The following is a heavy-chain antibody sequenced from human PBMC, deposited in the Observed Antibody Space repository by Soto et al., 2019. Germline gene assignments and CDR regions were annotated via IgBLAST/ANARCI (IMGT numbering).Heavy chain of an antibody. D-gene: IGHD3-3*01. CDR2: IYYSGST. Sequence: QVQLQESGPGLVKPSETLSLTCTVSGSSVSSGSYYWSGIRQPPGKGLEWIGYIYYSGSTNYNPSLKSRVTISVDTSKNQFSLKLSSVTAAETAVYYCARGATTIFGVVTYFDYWGQGTLVTVSS. CDR1: GSSVSSGSYY. CDR3: ARGATTIFGVVTYFDY. J-gene: IGHJ4*02. V-gene: IGHV4-61*01.